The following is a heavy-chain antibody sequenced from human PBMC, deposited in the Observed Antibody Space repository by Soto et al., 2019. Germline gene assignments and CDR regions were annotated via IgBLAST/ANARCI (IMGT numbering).Heavy chain of an antibody. V-gene: IGHV3-23*01. Sequence: GGSLRLSCVASGFTVSSCAMSWVRQAPGKGLEWVSALPEIGTNTYYADSVKGRFTISRDNSKNTLFLQINNLRAGDTAVYYCAKKSGVGATWYFDYWGQGTLVTVSS. D-gene: IGHD1-26*01. CDR3: AKKSGVGATWYFDY. CDR2: LPEIGTNT. J-gene: IGHJ4*02. CDR1: GFTVSSCA.